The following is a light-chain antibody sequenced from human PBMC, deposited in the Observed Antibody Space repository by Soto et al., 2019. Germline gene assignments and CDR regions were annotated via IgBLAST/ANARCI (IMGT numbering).Light chain of an antibody. J-gene: IGKJ4*01. V-gene: IGKV3-20*01. CDR2: GAS. Sequence: EIVLTQSPGTLSLSPGERATLSCRASQSVSSSYLAWYQQKPGQAPRLLIYGASSRATGIPDRFSGSGSGTDFTLTISRLEPEDFAVYYCQQYDSSPLPFGGGTQVEIK. CDR3: QQYDSSPLP. CDR1: QSVSSSY.